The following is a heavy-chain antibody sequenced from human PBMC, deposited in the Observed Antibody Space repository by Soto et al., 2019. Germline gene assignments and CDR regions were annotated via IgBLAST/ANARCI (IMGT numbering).Heavy chain of an antibody. CDR1: CYTFTSYG. V-gene: IGHV1-18*01. CDR3: AAGGIYVNNYYYYGMDV. Sequence: ASVKVSCKASCYTFTSYGISWVRQAPGQGLEWMGWISAYNGNTNYAQKLQGRVTMTTDTSTSTAYMELSSLRSEDTAVYYCAAGGIYVNNYYYYGMDVWGQGTTVTGSS. CDR2: ISAYNGNT. D-gene: IGHD3-16*02. J-gene: IGHJ6*02.